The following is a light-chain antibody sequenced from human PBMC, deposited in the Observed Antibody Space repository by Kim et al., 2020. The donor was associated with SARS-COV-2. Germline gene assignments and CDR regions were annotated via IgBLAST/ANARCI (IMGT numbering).Light chain of an antibody. CDR1: SSNIGNNY. V-gene: IGLV1-51*01. J-gene: IGLJ2*01. CDR3: GTWDSSLSVVV. CDR2: DNN. Sequence: GQKVTISCSGSSSNIGNNYVSWYQQLPGTAPKLLIYDNNKRPSGIPDRFSGSKSGTSATLAITGLQTGDEADYYCGTWDSSLSVVVFGGGTKLTVL.